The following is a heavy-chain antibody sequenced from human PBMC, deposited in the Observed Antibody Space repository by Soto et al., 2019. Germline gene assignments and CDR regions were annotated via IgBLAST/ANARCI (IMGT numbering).Heavy chain of an antibody. Sequence: PSETLSLTCAVYGGSFSGYYWSWIRQPPGKGLEWIGEINHSGSTNYNPSLKSRVTISVDTSKNQFSLKLSSVTAADTAVYYCARGIGVASGYSSSWSWFDPWGQGTLVTVSS. CDR3: ARGIGVASGYSSSWSWFDP. V-gene: IGHV4-34*01. CDR2: INHSGST. J-gene: IGHJ5*02. CDR1: GGSFSGYY. D-gene: IGHD6-13*01.